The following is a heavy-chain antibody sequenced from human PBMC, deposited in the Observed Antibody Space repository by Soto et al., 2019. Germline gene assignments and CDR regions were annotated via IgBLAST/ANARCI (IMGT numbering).Heavy chain of an antibody. CDR2: IYWNDDK. CDR1: GFSLSTSGVG. V-gene: IGHV2-5*01. D-gene: IGHD6-13*01. J-gene: IGHJ4*02. CDR3: AHRVSSSWYDYFDY. Sequence: SGPTLVNPTQTLTLTCTFSGFSLSTSGVGVGWIRQPPGKALEWLALIYWNDDKRYSPSLKSRLTITKDTSKNQVVLTMTNMEPVDTATYYCAHRVSSSWYDYFDYWGQGTLVTVSS.